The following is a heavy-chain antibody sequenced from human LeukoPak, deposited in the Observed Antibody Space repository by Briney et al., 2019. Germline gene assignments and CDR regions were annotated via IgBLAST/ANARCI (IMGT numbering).Heavy chain of an antibody. CDR2: IYPGDSDT. Sequence: PGESLKISCKGSGYSFSSYWIGWVRQMPGKGLEWMGIIYPGDSDTRYSLSFQGQVTISADESINTAYLQWSSLKASDTAMYYCARELYCSGGSCYHFDYWGQGTPVTVSS. CDR3: ARELYCSGGSCYHFDY. V-gene: IGHV5-51*01. CDR1: GYSFSSYW. J-gene: IGHJ4*02. D-gene: IGHD2-15*01.